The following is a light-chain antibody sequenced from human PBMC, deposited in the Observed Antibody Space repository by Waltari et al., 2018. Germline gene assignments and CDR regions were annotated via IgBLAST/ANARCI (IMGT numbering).Light chain of an antibody. J-gene: IGLJ2*01. V-gene: IGLV2-11*01. CDR3: CSHAGTYVV. Sequence: QSALTQPRSVSGSPGQSVTISSTGTSSDVGVYNYVSWYQQYPGKAPKLMIYDVSKRPSGVPDRFSGSKSGNTASLTISGLQAEDEADYYCCSHAGTYVVFGGGTKLTVL. CDR2: DVS. CDR1: SSDVGVYNY.